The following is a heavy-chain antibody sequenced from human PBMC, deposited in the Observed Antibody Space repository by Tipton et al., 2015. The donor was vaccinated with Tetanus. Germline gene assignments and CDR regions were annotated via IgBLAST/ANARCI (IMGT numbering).Heavy chain of an antibody. V-gene: IGHV4-34*01. CDR3: ARGPPSPDRDSSGYYLDY. CDR2: INHSGST. D-gene: IGHD3-22*01. J-gene: IGHJ4*02. CDR1: GGSFSGYY. Sequence: TLSLTCAVYGGSFSGYYWSWIRQPPGKGLEWIGEINHSGSTNYNPSLKSRVTISVDTSKNQFSLKLSSVTAADTAVYYCARGPPSPDRDSSGYYLDYWGQGTLVTVSS.